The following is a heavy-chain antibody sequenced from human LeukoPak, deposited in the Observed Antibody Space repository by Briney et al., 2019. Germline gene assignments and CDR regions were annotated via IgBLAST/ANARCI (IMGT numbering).Heavy chain of an antibody. CDR3: ARQGTGYSTGWYDY. CDR2: ISYSGRT. D-gene: IGHD6-19*01. J-gene: IGHJ4*02. Sequence: SETLSLTCSVSGGSISSRNNYWGWIRQPPGKGLEWIGSISYSGRTNYNPSLKSRVTISVDMSKNQFSLKLSSVTAADTAVYYCARQGTGYSTGWYDYWGQGTLVTVSS. V-gene: IGHV4-39*01. CDR1: GGSISSRNNY.